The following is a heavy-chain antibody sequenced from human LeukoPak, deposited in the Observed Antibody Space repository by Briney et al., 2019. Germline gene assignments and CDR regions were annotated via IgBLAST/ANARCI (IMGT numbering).Heavy chain of an antibody. Sequence: GASEKVSCKASGYTFTSYYMHWVRQAPGQGLEWMGIINPNRGSTSYAQKFQGRVTMTRDMSTSTVYMELSSLRSEDTAVYYCATGGHVRVYDSSAYYGHYWGQGTLVTVSS. CDR3: ATGGHVRVYDSSAYYGHY. D-gene: IGHD3-22*01. CDR2: INPNRGST. CDR1: GYTFTSYY. J-gene: IGHJ4*02. V-gene: IGHV1-46*01.